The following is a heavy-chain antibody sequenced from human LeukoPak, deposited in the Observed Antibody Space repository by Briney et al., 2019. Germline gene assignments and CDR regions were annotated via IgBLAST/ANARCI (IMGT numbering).Heavy chain of an antibody. CDR3: ARDSGQVGIAARGYYYYMDV. J-gene: IGHJ6*03. Sequence: PSETQSLTCTVSGGSISSSSFYWGWIRQPPGKGLECIGSIYYSGRTYYNPSLKSRVTISVDTSKNQFSLKLSSVTAADTAVYYCARDSGQVGIAARGYYYYMDVWGKGTTVTVSS. D-gene: IGHD6-6*01. V-gene: IGHV4-39*07. CDR2: IYYSGRT. CDR1: GGSISSSSFY.